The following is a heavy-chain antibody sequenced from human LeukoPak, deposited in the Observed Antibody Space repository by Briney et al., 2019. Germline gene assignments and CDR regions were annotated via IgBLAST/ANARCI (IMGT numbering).Heavy chain of an antibody. J-gene: IGHJ4*02. D-gene: IGHD2/OR15-2a*01. Sequence: SETLSLTCTVSGDSITNTNYYWAWIRQSPGEGLEWIGSVYHSGITYYTPFLKSRVSISVDTSKNQLSLKVTSVTASDTAVYYCAREWQYQFDYWGQGSLVTVSS. CDR2: VYHSGIT. V-gene: IGHV4-39*07. CDR1: GDSITNTNYY. CDR3: AREWQYQFDY.